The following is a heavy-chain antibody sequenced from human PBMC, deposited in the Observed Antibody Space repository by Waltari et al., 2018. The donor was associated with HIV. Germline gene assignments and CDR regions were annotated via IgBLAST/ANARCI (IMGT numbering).Heavy chain of an antibody. CDR2: LTSAGSIT. CDR1: GFTFSNDA. D-gene: IGHD4-4*01. Sequence: EEQLLASGGGLGQPGGSLRLSCVASGFTFSNDAMTWLRQIPGKGLEWVAGLTSAGSITYHADSVQGRFIISRDNSKHTLFLQMTNLRVEDTAVYYCVKDPTTITRGYFDLWGRGTLVTVSS. J-gene: IGHJ2*01. V-gene: IGHV3-23*01. CDR3: VKDPTTITRGYFDL.